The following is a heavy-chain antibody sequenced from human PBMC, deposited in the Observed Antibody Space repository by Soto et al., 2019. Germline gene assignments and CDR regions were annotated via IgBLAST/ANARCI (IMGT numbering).Heavy chain of an antibody. CDR3: ARAGYCSGGSCYHGYDAFDI. D-gene: IGHD2-15*01. CDR2: IIPIFGTA. V-gene: IGHV1-69*12. CDR1: GGTFSSYA. J-gene: IGHJ3*02. Sequence: QVQLVQSGAEVKKPGSSVKVSCKASGGTFSSYAISWVRQAPGQGLEWMGGIIPIFGTANYAQKFQGRVTITADESTSPAYMELSSLRSEDTAVYYCARAGYCSGGSCYHGYDAFDIWGQGTMVTVSS.